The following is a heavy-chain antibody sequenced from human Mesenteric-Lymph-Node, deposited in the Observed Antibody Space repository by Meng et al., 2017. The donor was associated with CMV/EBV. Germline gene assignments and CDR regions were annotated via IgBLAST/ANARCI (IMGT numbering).Heavy chain of an antibody. V-gene: IGHV1-69*04. J-gene: IGHJ5*02. Sequence: CTASGDSFSSYAIDWVRQAPGQGLEWMGRIVPLIGLVDYAQNFQDRVRITADTSTSTAYKQLSSLRSEDTAVYYCARVIGDTNWFDPWGQGTLVTVSS. D-gene: IGHD2-15*01. CDR1: GDSFSSYA. CDR3: ARVIGDTNWFDP. CDR2: IVPLIGLV.